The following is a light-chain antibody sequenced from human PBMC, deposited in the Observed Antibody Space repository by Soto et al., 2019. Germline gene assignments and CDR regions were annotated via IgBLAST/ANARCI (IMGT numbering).Light chain of an antibody. Sequence: DVVMTQSPLSLPVTLGQPASISCRSSQSLVYSDGNTYLNWFQQRPGQSPRRLIYKVSNWDSGVPDRVSRSGSGTDFTLTISRVEAHDVVFYYCIQVPPCRFGGGTKVQIK. CDR2: KVS. V-gene: IGKV2D-30*01. J-gene: IGKJ4*01. CDR3: IQVPPCR. CDR1: QSLVYSDGNTY.